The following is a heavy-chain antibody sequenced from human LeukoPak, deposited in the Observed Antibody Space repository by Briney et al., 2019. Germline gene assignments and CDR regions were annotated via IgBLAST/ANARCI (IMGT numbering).Heavy chain of an antibody. J-gene: IGHJ3*02. CDR1: GFTFSSYP. V-gene: IGHV3-23*01. CDR2: MSGGVGST. Sequence: GGSLTLSCAASGFTFSSYPMSWVRQAPGKGLEWVSAMSGGVGSTYYANSVKGRFTISRDNSKNTLYLQMNSLRADDTAVYYCAKDTRSSRYCATACGRASFDIWGQGTMVTVSS. CDR3: AKDTRSSRYCATACGRASFDI. D-gene: IGHD6-13*01.